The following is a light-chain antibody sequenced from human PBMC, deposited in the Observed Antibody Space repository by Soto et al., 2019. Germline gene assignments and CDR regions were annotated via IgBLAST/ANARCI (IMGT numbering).Light chain of an antibody. J-gene: IGKJ4*01. CDR2: DAS. V-gene: IGKV1-5*01. Sequence: DIQITQCPSTLSASIGDRVTITCRASQSITTFLAWYQQKPGKAPQLLIYDASKLEPGVPSRLSGGGSGTDFTLTISSLQPDDFETYDCQQYSTYTLTFGGGTKVDNK. CDR1: QSITTF. CDR3: QQYSTYTLT.